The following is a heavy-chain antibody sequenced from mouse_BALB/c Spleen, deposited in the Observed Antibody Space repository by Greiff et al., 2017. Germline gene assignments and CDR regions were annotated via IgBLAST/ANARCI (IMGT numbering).Heavy chain of an antibody. J-gene: IGHJ4*01. CDR2: INSNGGST. CDR3: AREGDGSSYSYAMDY. D-gene: IGHD1-1*01. CDR1: GFTFSSYG. V-gene: IGHV5-6-3*01. Sequence: EVMLVESGGGLVQPGGSLKLSCAASGFTFSSYGMSWVRQTPDKRLELVATINSNGGSTYYPDSVKGRFTISRDNAKNTLYLQMSSLKSEDTAMYYCAREGDGSSYSYAMDYWGQGTSVTVSS.